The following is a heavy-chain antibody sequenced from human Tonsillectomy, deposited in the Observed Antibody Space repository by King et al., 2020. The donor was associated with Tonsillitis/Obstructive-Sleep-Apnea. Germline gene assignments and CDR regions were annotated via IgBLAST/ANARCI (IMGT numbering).Heavy chain of an antibody. D-gene: IGHD2-2*01. J-gene: IGHJ3*02. CDR2: IYYSGST. CDR1: VGSISSYY. V-gene: IGHV4-59*01. Sequence: QLQESGPGLVKPSETLSLTCTVSVGSISSYYWSWIRQPPGKGLEWIGYIYYSGSTNYNPSLKSRVTISVDTSKNQFSLKLSSVTAADTAVYYCATSSAGVVVPAANAFDIWGQGTMVTVSS. CDR3: ATSSAGVVVPAANAFDI.